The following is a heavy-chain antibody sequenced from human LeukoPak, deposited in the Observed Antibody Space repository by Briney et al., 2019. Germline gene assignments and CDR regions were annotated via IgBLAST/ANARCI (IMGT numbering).Heavy chain of an antibody. V-gene: IGHV3-30*04. Sequence: GRSLRLSCAASGFTFSSYAMHWVRQAPGKGLEWVAVIPYDGSNKYYADSVKGRFTISRDNSKNTLYLQMNSLRAEDTAVYYCARDLKSGSGSSMGDYYFDYWGQGTLVTVSS. D-gene: IGHD3-10*01. CDR2: IPYDGSNK. CDR3: ARDLKSGSGSSMGDYYFDY. J-gene: IGHJ4*02. CDR1: GFTFSSYA.